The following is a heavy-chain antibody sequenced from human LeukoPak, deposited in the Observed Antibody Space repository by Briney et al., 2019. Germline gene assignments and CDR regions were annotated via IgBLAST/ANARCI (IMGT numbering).Heavy chain of an antibody. CDR2: IIPIFGTA. J-gene: IGHJ4*02. Sequence: GASVKVSCKASGGTFSSYAISWVRQAPGQGLEWMGGIIPIFGTANYAQKFQGRVTITADESTSTAYMELSSLRSEDTAVYYCARDNFLMTTVTTPNDYWGQGTLVTVSS. V-gene: IGHV1-69*13. CDR1: GGTFSSYA. D-gene: IGHD4-17*01. CDR3: ARDNFLMTTVTTPNDY.